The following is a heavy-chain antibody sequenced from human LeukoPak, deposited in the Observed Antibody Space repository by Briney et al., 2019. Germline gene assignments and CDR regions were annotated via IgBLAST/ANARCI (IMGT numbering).Heavy chain of an antibody. CDR2: ISYDGSNK. CDR1: GFTFSSYA. Sequence: GGSLRLSCAASGFTFSSYAMHWVRQAPGKGLEWVAVISYDGSNKYYADSVKGRFTISRDNSKNTLYLQMNSLRAEDTAVYYCAMGGTFDYWGQGTLVTVSS. CDR3: AMGGTFDY. V-gene: IGHV3-30*04. D-gene: IGHD6-19*01. J-gene: IGHJ4*02.